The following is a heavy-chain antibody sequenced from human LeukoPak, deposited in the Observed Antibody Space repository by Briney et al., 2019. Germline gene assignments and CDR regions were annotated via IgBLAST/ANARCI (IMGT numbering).Heavy chain of an antibody. CDR2: ISGSGDTT. Sequence: QPGGSLRLSCVVSGFTFKTHDVTWVRQAPGKGLEWVSTISGSGDTTYYADSVKGRFTISRDNSKNTLFLQMNSLRAQDTAIYYCAKASYYLGYYYGMDVWGQGTTVTVSS. V-gene: IGHV3-23*01. CDR3: AKASYYLGYYYGMDV. CDR1: GFTFKTHD. J-gene: IGHJ6*02. D-gene: IGHD3-10*01.